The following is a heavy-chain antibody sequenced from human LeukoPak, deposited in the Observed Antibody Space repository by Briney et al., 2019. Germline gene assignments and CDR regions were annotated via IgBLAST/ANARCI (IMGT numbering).Heavy chain of an antibody. J-gene: IGHJ4*02. V-gene: IGHV3-43*01. D-gene: IGHD3-10*01. CDR2: ISWDGGST. CDR3: AKGAYGELFPSFWY. CDR1: GFTFDDYT. Sequence: GGSLRLSCAASGFTFDDYTMHWVRQAPGKGLEWVSLISWDGGSTYYADSVKGRFTISRDNSKNSLYLQMNSLRTEDTALYYCAKGAYGELFPSFWYWGQGTLVTVSS.